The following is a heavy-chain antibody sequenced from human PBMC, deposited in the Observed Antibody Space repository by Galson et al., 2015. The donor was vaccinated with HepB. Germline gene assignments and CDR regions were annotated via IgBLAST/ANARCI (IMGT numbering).Heavy chain of an antibody. CDR1: GYSFISYW. V-gene: IGHV5-51*01. J-gene: IGHJ4*02. Sequence: QSGAEVTKPGESPKISCKGSGYSFISYWIGWVRQMPGKGLEWMGIIYPADSDIRYSPSFQGQVTISADKSITTAYLQWSSLKASDTAMYYCARRSGGANWNDFEYWGQGTLVTVSS. CDR3: ARRSGGANWNDFEY. CDR2: IYPADSDI. D-gene: IGHD1-1*01.